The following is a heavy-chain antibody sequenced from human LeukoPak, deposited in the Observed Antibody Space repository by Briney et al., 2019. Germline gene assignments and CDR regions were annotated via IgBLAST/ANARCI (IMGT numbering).Heavy chain of an antibody. CDR2: ISWNSGSI. V-gene: IGHV3-9*01. CDR3: AKDREGDSSGWSYFDY. CDR1: GFTFSSYW. J-gene: IGHJ4*02. D-gene: IGHD6-19*01. Sequence: TGGSLRLSCAASGFTFSSYWMSWVRQAPGKGLEWVSGISWNSGSIGYADSVKGRFTISRDNAKNSLYLQMNSLRAEDTALYYCAKDREGDSSGWSYFDYWGQGTLVTVSS.